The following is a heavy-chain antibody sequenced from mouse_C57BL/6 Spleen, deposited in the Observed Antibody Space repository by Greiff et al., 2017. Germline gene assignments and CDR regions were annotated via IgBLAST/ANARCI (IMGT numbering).Heavy chain of an antibody. CDR1: GYAFSSYW. Sequence: LVESGASVKISCKASGYAFSSYWMNWVKQRPGKGLEWIGQIYPGDGDTNYNGKFNGKATLTADKTSSTAYMQLSSLTSEDSAVYFYARRENYYGSSSYWYFDVGGTGTTVTVSS. D-gene: IGHD1-1*01. CDR2: IYPGDGDT. CDR3: ARRENYYGSSSYWYFDV. V-gene: IGHV1-80*01. J-gene: IGHJ1*03.